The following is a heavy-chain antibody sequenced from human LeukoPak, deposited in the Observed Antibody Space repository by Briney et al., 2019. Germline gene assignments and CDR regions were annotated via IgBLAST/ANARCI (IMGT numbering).Heavy chain of an antibody. CDR3: ARERSRVTGNAFDI. J-gene: IGHJ3*02. D-gene: IGHD7-27*01. V-gene: IGHV3-21*01. Sequence: KPGGSLRLSCAASGFTFSSYSMNWVRQAPGKGLEWVSSISSSSSYIYYADSVKGRFTISRDNAKNSLYLQMNSLRAEDTAVYYCARERSRVTGNAFDIWGKGTMVTVSS. CDR1: GFTFSSYS. CDR2: ISSSSSYI.